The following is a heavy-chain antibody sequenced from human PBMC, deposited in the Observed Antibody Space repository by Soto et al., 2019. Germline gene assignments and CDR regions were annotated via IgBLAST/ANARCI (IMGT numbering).Heavy chain of an antibody. Sequence: QITLKESGPTLVKPTQTLTLTCTFSGFSLNTRGVGVGWIRQPPGKALEWLALISWDGEKRYSPSLKSRLTITKDTSENQVVLTMTNMDPVDTATYYCAHRRGDLWTSHYYFDYWGQGTLVTVSS. V-gene: IGHV2-5*02. CDR3: AHRRGDLWTSHYYFDY. CDR1: GFSLNTRGVG. D-gene: IGHD3-3*01. CDR2: ISWDGEK. J-gene: IGHJ4*02.